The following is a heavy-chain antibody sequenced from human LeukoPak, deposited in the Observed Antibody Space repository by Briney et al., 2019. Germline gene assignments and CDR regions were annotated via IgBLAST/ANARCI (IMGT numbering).Heavy chain of an antibody. CDR3: AKDRCSNGIGCYYYYMAV. Sequence: GGSLRLSCAASGFTFVDFGMNWVRQVPGKGLEWVSGINWNGDNTGYADSVKGRFSISRDNSKNILFLQMNSLRAEDTAVYYCAKDRCSNGIGCYYYYMAVWGKGTTVTISS. CDR2: INWNGDNT. CDR1: GFTFVDFG. D-gene: IGHD2-8*01. J-gene: IGHJ6*03. V-gene: IGHV3-20*04.